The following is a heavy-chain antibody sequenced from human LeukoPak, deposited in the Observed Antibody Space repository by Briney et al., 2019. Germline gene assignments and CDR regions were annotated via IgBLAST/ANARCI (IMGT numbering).Heavy chain of an antibody. CDR2: IRYDGNNK. Sequence: GGSLRLSCAASGFTFSSYGMHWVRQAPGKGLEWVTFIRYDGNNKYYADSVKGRFTISRDGSKNTLFLQINSLRAEDTAVYYCARDPLLYGSGSYYSDYWGQGTLVTVSS. D-gene: IGHD3-10*01. CDR3: ARDPLLYGSGSYYSDY. V-gene: IGHV3-30*02. CDR1: GFTFSSYG. J-gene: IGHJ4*02.